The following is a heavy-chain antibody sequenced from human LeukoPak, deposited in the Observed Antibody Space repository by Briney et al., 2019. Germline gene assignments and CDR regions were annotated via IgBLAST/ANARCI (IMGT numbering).Heavy chain of an antibody. CDR1: GFTFSYYD. V-gene: IGHV3-23*01. J-gene: IGHJ6*03. CDR3: AKRGNPAVGHHYLDV. D-gene: IGHD2-2*01. CDR2: ITLSGGST. Sequence: GGSLRLSCAASGFTFSYYDMSWVRQAPGKGLEWVASITLSGGSTFYADSVKGRFTISRDNSKNTLYLQMNSLSAEDTAVYYCAKRGNPAVGHHYLDVWGKGTTVSVPS.